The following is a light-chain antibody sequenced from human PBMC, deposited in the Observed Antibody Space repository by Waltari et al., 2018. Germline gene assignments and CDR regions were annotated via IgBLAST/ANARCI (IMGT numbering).Light chain of an antibody. CDR1: QSIGSS. J-gene: IGKJ4*01. CDR2: EAS. V-gene: IGKV1-5*03. Sequence: DIQMTQSPSTLSASVGDRVTITCRASQSIGSSLAWYQQKPGKAPKVVIYEASSLESGVPSRVSGSGSGTEFTLTISSLQPDDFATYYCQQCNSYLLTFGGGTKVEIK. CDR3: QQCNSYLLT.